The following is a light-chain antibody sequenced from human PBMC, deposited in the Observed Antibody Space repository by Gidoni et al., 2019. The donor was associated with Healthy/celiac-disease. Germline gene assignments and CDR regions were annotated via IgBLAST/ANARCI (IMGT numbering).Light chain of an antibody. CDR1: KLGDKY. CDR3: QAWDSSTYYV. CDR2: QDS. V-gene: IGLV3-1*01. Sequence: SYELTQPPSVSVSPGQTASITCSGDKLGDKYACWYQQKPGQSPVLVIYQDSKRPSGIPDRFSGSNSGNTATLTISGTQAMDEADYYCQAWDSSTYYVFGTGTKVTVL. J-gene: IGLJ1*01.